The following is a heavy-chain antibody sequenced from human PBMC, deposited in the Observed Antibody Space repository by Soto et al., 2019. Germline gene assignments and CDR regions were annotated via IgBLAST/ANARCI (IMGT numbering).Heavy chain of an antibody. D-gene: IGHD2-15*01. J-gene: IGHJ4*02. CDR2: IYHSGST. CDR1: GGSISNGGYS. V-gene: IGHV4-30-2*01. CDR3: ARGQVVAAQH. Sequence: QLHLQKSGSGLVKPSQTLSLTCAVSGGSISNGGYSWSYIRQPPGKGLEWIGYIYHSGSTYYNPSLKSRVTISVDRSKNQFSLKLSSVTAADTAVYYCARGQVVAAQHWGQGTLVTVSS.